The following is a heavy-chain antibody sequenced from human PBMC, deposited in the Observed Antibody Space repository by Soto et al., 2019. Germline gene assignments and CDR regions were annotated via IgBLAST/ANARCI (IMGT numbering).Heavy chain of an antibody. CDR3: TTERPDTPMFFDY. Sequence: EVQLVESGGGLVKPGGSLILCCAASGFPFSNAWMSWVRQAPGKGLGWVGRIKSKTDGGTTDYAAPVKGRFTISRDDSKTTLYLQMNNLKTEGTVIYYCTTERPDTPMFFDYWGQGTLVTVSS. D-gene: IGHD5-18*01. CDR1: GFPFSNAW. CDR2: IKSKTDGGTT. J-gene: IGHJ4*02. V-gene: IGHV3-15*01.